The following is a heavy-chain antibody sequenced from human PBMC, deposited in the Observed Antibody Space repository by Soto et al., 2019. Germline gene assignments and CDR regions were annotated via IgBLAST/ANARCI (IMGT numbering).Heavy chain of an antibody. V-gene: IGHV4-31*03. D-gene: IGHD3-22*01. CDR2: MYHSGNT. J-gene: IGHJ5*02. CDR1: SASITSDDFY. CDR3: VKYYYDSSGLNWFDP. Sequence: SETLSLTCTVSSASITSDDFYCSWIRQHPGKGLEWIGYMYHSGNTYYNPSLRGRLTMSLDTSKNQFSLKLTSVTAADTAVYYCVKYYYDSSGLNWFDPWGPGTLVTVSS.